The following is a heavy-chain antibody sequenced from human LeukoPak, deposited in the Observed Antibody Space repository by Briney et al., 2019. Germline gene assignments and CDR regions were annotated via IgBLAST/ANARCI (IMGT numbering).Heavy chain of an antibody. J-gene: IGHJ6*03. Sequence: PSETLSLTCTVSGGSISSGSYYWGWIRQPPGKGLEWIGSIYYSGSTYYNPSLKSRVTISVDTSKNQFSLKLSSVTAADTAVYYCARVGCSSTSCHPNYYYYYYMDVWGKGTTVTASS. CDR3: ARVGCSSTSCHPNYYYYYYMDV. CDR1: GGSISSGSYY. CDR2: IYYSGST. D-gene: IGHD2-2*01. V-gene: IGHV4-39*07.